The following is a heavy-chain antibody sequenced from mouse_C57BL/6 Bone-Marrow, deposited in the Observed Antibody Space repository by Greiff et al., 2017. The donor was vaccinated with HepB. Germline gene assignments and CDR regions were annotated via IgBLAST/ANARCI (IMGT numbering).Heavy chain of an antibody. D-gene: IGHD1-1*01. CDR3: APHYYGSSHWYFDV. CDR2: INPNYGTT. CDR1: GYSFTDYN. J-gene: IGHJ1*03. Sequence: VQLQQSGPELVKPGASVKISCKASGYSFTDYNMNWVKQSNGKSLEWIGVINPNYGTTSYNQKFKGKATLTVDQSSSTAYMQLNSLTSEDSAVYYCAPHYYGSSHWYFDVWGTGTTVTVSS. V-gene: IGHV1-39*01.